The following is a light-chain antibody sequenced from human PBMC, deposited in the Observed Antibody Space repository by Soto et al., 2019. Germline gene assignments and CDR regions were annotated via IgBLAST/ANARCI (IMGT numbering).Light chain of an antibody. V-gene: IGLV2-14*01. J-gene: IGLJ2*01. CDR2: EVR. CDR1: SSDVGSYNY. CDR3: SSYTTSTTQV. Sequence: QSALTQPASVSGSPGQSITISCTGTSSDVGSYNYVSWYQQHPGKAPKLMIYEVRNRPSGVSDRFSGSKSGKTASQTIFGLQAEDEADYYCSSYTTSTTQVFGGGTKLTVL.